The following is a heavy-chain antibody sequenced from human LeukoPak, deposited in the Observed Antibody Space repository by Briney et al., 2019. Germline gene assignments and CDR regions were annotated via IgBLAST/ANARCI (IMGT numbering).Heavy chain of an antibody. CDR1: GFTFSSYA. D-gene: IGHD3-16*01. V-gene: IGHV3-30*14. CDR3: ARDSAFGGVDY. CDR2: ISYDGSNK. J-gene: IGHJ4*02. Sequence: PGGSLRLSCAASGFTFSSYAMHWVRQAPGKGLEWVAVISYDGSNKYYADSVKGRFTISRDNSKNTLYLQMNSLRAEDTAVYYCARDSAFGGVDYWGQGTLVTVSS.